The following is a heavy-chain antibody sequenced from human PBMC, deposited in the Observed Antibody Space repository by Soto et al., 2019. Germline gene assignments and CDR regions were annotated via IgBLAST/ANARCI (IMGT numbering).Heavy chain of an antibody. D-gene: IGHD3-10*01. CDR1: GFTFSSYG. CDR2: ISYDGSNK. Sequence: GGSLRLSCAASGFTFSSYGMHWVRQAPGKGLEWVAAISYDGSNKYYADSVKGRFTISRDNSKNTLYLQMNSLRAEDTAVYYCAKGGGSGSRSPTSYYYYGMDVWGQGTTVTVSS. V-gene: IGHV3-30*18. CDR3: AKGGGSGSRSPTSYYYYGMDV. J-gene: IGHJ6*02.